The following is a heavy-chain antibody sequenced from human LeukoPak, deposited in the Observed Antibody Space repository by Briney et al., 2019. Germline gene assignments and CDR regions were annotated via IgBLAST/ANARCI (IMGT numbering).Heavy chain of an antibody. CDR2: ISSGSSYM. CDR1: GFTFSSYS. J-gene: IGHJ4*02. V-gene: IGHV3-21*01. D-gene: IGHD6-6*01. Sequence: GGSLRLSCAASGFTFSSYSMNWVRQAPGKGLEWVSSISSGSSYMYYADSVKGRFTISRDNAKNSLYLQMNSLRAEDTAVYYCARVSSSSYLGYWGQGTLVTVSS. CDR3: ARVSSSSYLGY.